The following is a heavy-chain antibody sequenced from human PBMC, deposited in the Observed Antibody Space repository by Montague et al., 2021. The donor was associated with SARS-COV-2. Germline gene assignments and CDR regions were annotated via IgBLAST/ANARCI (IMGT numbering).Heavy chain of an antibody. CDR2: VYYTGST. Sequence: SETLSLTCTVSAGSISSHYWTWIRQPPGKALEWIGYVYYTGSTNYNPSLKSRVTISVDTPKNQFSLNLRSVTAADTAVYYCARAHHNCFIADYFNYFDIWGQGATVTVSS. CDR3: ARAHHNCFIADYFNYFDI. V-gene: IGHV4-59*11. CDR1: AGSISSHY. D-gene: IGHD1-20*01. J-gene: IGHJ6*03.